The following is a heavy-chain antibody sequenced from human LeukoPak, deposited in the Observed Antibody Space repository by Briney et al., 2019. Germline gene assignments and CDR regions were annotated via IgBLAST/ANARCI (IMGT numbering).Heavy chain of an antibody. CDR2: ISGSGVDT. CDR1: GFTFGNYA. D-gene: IGHD1-26*01. Sequence: GGSLRLSCAASGFTFGNYAMSWVRQAPGQGLEWVSAISGSGVDTYYADSVKGRFTISRDSSKNTLYLQMNSLRAEDTAVYYCAKLRRVGARDFDYWGQGTLVTVSS. J-gene: IGHJ4*02. V-gene: IGHV3-23*01. CDR3: AKLRRVGARDFDY.